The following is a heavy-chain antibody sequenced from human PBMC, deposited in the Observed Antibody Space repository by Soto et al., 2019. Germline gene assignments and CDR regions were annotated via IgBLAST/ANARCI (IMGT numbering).Heavy chain of an antibody. CDR1: GFTFSSYA. V-gene: IGHV3-23*01. Sequence: EVQLLESGGGLVQPGGSLRLACAASGFTFSSYAMNWVRQAPGKGLEWVSVISGSGGSTYYADSVKGRFTISRDNSKNTLYLQMNSLRAEDTAVYYCAKRTVGWYFDLWGRGTLVTVSS. J-gene: IGHJ2*01. D-gene: IGHD4-17*01. CDR3: AKRTVGWYFDL. CDR2: ISGSGGST.